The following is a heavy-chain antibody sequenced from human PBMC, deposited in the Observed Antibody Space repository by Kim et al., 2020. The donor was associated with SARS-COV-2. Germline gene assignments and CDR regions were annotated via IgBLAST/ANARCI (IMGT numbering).Heavy chain of an antibody. Sequence: GGSLRLSCAASGFTFSSYWMHWVRQAPGKGLVWVSRINSDWSSTSYADSVKGRFTISRDNAKNTLYLQMNSLRAEDTAVYYCARGGYDSSGYYYRSFDYWGQGTLVTVSS. CDR1: GFTFSSYW. CDR2: INSDWSST. D-gene: IGHD3-22*01. J-gene: IGHJ4*02. CDR3: ARGGYDSSGYYYRSFDY. V-gene: IGHV3-74*01.